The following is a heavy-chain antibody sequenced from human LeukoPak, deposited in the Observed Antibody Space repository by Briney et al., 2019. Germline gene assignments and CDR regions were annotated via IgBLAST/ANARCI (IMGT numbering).Heavy chain of an antibody. CDR3: ARVRYRLAETYIDY. D-gene: IGHD3-16*01. Sequence: ASVKVSCKASGYTFSGYYMHWVRQAPGQGLEWMGWINPKSGGTNEAQKFHDRVTMTRDTSIRTAYMELSRLRSDDTAVYYCARVRYRLAETYIDYWGQGTLVTVSS. V-gene: IGHV1-2*02. J-gene: IGHJ4*02. CDR1: GYTFSGYY. CDR2: INPKSGGT.